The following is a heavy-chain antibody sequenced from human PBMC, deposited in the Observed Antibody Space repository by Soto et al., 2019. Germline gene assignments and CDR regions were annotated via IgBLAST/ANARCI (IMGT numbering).Heavy chain of an antibody. CDR1: GGSVSSGSYY. CDR3: ARGSGWSYYFDY. V-gene: IGHV4-61*01. CDR2: VFYSGST. D-gene: IGHD6-19*01. J-gene: IGHJ4*02. Sequence: QVQLQESGPGLVKPSETLSLTCTVSGGSVSSGSYYWSWIRQPPGKGLEWIGYVFYSGSTNYNPSLKRRVTISVDTSKNQFSLKLSSVTAADTAVYYCARGSGWSYYFDYWGQGTLVTVSS.